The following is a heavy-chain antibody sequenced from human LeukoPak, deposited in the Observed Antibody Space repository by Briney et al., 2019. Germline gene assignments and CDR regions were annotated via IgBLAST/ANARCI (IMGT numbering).Heavy chain of an antibody. CDR2: IHYSGTT. V-gene: IGHV4-59*01. Sequence: SETLSLTCAVYGGSFSGYYWSWIRQPPGKGLEWIGYIHYSGTTNYYPSLKSRVTIALDTSKNQFSLKLNSVTAADTAVYYCARFGTSSSRFFDQWGQGPLVTVSS. CDR3: ARFGTSSSRFFDQ. J-gene: IGHJ4*02. D-gene: IGHD6-6*01. CDR1: GGSFSGYY.